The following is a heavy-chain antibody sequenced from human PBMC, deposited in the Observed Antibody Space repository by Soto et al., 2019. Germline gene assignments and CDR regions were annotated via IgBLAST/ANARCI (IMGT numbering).Heavy chain of an antibody. D-gene: IGHD6-6*01. V-gene: IGHV3-23*01. Sequence: WSIKLACAACGYTFSSYVVSWFRQSPGKGLEWVSAITVSSGDTYYADSVKGRFTISRDNSKNTLYLQMNSLRAEDTALYFCAKGSASTRPYYFAYWGQGTLVTVSS. CDR3: AKGSASTRPYYFAY. CDR1: GYTFSSYV. J-gene: IGHJ4*02. CDR2: ITVSSGDT.